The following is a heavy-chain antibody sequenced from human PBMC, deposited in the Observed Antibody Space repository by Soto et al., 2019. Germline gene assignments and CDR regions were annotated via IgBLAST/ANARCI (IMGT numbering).Heavy chain of an antibody. J-gene: IGHJ5*02. CDR2: IYPGDSDT. CDR3: VIVGLVGSNSMTSAWFDP. D-gene: IGHD2-2*01. V-gene: IGHV5-51*01. Sequence: GESLKISFMGSGYTFTSHWICWVRQMPVKGLEWMGIIYPGDSDTRYSPSFQGKVTISADKSIRTAYLQWNSLKASDTAMYYCVIVGLVGSNSMTSAWFDPWGPRTLVTVCS. CDR1: GYTFTSHW.